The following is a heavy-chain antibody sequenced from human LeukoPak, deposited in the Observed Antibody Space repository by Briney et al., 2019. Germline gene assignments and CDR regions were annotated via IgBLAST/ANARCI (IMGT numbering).Heavy chain of an antibody. J-gene: IGHJ6*03. CDR3: ARGVAGPELYYYYMDV. CDR2: IYYSGST. V-gene: IGHV4-39*07. Sequence: SETLSLTCTVSGGSISSSSYYWGWLRQPPGKGLEWIGSIYYSGSTYYNPSLKSRVTISVDTSKNQFSLKLSSVTAADTAVYYCARGVAGPELYYYYMDVWGKGTTVTVSS. D-gene: IGHD6-19*01. CDR1: GGSISSSSYY.